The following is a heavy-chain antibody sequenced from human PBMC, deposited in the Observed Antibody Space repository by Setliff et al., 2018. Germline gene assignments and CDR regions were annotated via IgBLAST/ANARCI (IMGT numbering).Heavy chain of an antibody. CDR1: GYSFTSNW. D-gene: IGHD2-2*01. CDR3: ARQGCSSTSCHSIDY. J-gene: IGHJ4*02. V-gene: IGHV5-51*01. CDR2: IYPGSSNT. Sequence: LGESLKISCKGSGYSFTSNWIAWVRQMPGKGLECMGIIYPGSSNTRYSPPFQGQVTISADKAINTAYLQWNSLQASDTAMYYCARQGCSSTSCHSIDYWGQGTLVTVSS.